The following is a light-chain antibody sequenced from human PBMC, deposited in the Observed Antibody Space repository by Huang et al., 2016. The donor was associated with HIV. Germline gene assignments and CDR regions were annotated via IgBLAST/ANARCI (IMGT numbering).Light chain of an antibody. CDR1: QSVSSN. J-gene: IGKJ1*01. V-gene: IGKV3-15*01. CDR3: QQYNNWPRT. Sequence: EVVMTQSPATLSVSPGEGATLSCRASQSVSSNLAWFQQKHGQPPRLLIYGVSTRATGVPARFGGSGSGTEFTLTISSLQSEDFAVYYCQQYNNWPRTFGQGTKVEI. CDR2: GVS.